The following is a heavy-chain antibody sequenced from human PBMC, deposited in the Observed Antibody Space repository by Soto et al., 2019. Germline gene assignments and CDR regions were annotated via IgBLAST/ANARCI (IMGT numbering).Heavy chain of an antibody. D-gene: IGHD2-15*01. CDR2: IWYDGSNK. Sequence: QVQLVESGGGVVQPGGSLRLSCTTSGFTFNTYGMYWVRQAPGKGLEWVAIIWYDGSNKYYGDAVKGRFTISRDNSKNTLYLQMNSPRAEDTALYYCARGDCTGAYCYSWPFNYGVDVWGQGTTVTVSS. J-gene: IGHJ6*02. CDR3: ARGDCTGAYCYSWPFNYGVDV. V-gene: IGHV3-33*08. CDR1: GFTFNTYG.